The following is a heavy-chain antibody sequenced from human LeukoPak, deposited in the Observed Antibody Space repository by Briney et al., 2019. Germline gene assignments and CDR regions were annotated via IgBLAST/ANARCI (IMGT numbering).Heavy chain of an antibody. J-gene: IGHJ6*02. D-gene: IGHD3-3*01. Sequence: GGSLRLSCAASGFTFSSYWMHWVRQAPGKGLVWVSRINSDGSSTSYADSVTGRFTISRDNAKNTLYLQMNSLRAENTAVYYCAREPTTIFGVVDRYGMDVWGQGTSVTVSS. CDR1: GFTFSSYW. V-gene: IGHV3-74*01. CDR3: AREPTTIFGVVDRYGMDV. CDR2: INSDGSST.